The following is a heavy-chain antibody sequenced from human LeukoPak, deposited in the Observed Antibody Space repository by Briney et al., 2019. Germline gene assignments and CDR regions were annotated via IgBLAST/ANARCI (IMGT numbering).Heavy chain of an antibody. CDR2: ISSSSSYI. J-gene: IGHJ3*02. CDR1: GFTFSSYS. D-gene: IGHD3-10*01. V-gene: IGHV3-21*01. CDR3: ARVPGEPWPDDAFDI. Sequence: GGSLRLSCAASGFTFSSYSMNWVRQAPGKGLEWVSSISSSSSYIYYADSVKGRFTISRDNAKNSLYLQMNSLRAEDTAVYYCARVPGEPWPDDAFDIWGQGTMVTVSS.